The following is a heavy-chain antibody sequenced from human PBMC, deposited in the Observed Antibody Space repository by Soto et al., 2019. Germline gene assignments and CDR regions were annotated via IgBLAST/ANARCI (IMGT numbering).Heavy chain of an antibody. CDR2: ISSSGDTM. D-gene: IGHD6-19*01. V-gene: IGHV3-11*01. CDR3: AREYGYGWYYFDY. J-gene: IGHJ4*02. Sequence: PVGSLRLSCAASGFTFSDYYMSWIRQAPGKGLEWVSYISSSGDTMYYADSVKGRFSISRDSAKTSLYLQMNSLRAEDAAVYYCAREYGYGWYYFDYWGQGTLVTVSS. CDR1: GFTFSDYY.